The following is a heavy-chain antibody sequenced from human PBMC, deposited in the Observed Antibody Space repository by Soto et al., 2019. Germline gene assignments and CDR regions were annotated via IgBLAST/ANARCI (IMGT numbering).Heavy chain of an antibody. V-gene: IGHV3-53*01. J-gene: IGHJ3*02. D-gene: IGHD2-21*02. Sequence: DVQLVESGGGGIQPGGSLRLSCAAFGLTVSGKKYLAWVRQAPGKGLEWLAGLYDVDGTYYADSVKGRFTVSRDSSKSVVYLQLNSLRPDDTAVYFWASWRLPEPAYDIWGLGKTVTVS. CDR1: GLTVSGKKY. CDR2: LYDVDGT. CDR3: ASWRLPEPAYDI.